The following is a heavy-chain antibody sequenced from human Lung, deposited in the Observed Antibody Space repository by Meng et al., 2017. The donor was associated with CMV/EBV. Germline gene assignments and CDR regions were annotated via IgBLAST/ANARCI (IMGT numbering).Heavy chain of an antibody. Sequence: SXPXSLXCAAYGGSPGGLYWTRVRQAPGKGLEWIGAVRHSGSTNHNPSLATRVTMSVDTSKKQFSLQLKSLTAADTAIYYCARGMGYTDMPKLLKSRRPKDYYYGLDVXGQGTPVTVSS. D-gene: IGHD2-2*01. CDR2: VRHSGST. V-gene: IGHV4-34*01. CDR1: GGSPGGLY. CDR3: ARGMGYTDMPKLLKSRRPKDYYYGLDV. J-gene: IGHJ6*02.